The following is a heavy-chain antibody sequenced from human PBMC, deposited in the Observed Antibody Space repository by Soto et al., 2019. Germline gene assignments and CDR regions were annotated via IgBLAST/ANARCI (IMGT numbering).Heavy chain of an antibody. CDR3: ARDYYDSSGYYSYYYGMDV. V-gene: IGHV4-59*01. Sequence: NPSETLSLTCTVSGGSISSYYWSWIRQPPGKGLEWIGYIYYSGSTNYNPSLKSRVTISVDTSKNQFSLKLSSVTAADTAVYYCARDYYDSSGYYSYYYGMDVWGQGTTVTVSS. J-gene: IGHJ6*02. CDR2: IYYSGST. CDR1: GGSISSYY. D-gene: IGHD3-22*01.